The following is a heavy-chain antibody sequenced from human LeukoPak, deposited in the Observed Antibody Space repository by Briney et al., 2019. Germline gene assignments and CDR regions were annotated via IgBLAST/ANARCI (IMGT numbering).Heavy chain of an antibody. Sequence: SETLSLTCTVSGGSVSSGSYYWSWIRQPPGKGLEWIGYIYYSGSTNYNPSLKSRVAISVDTSKNQFSLKLSSVTAADTAVYYCARVSDYGSGSYDFDYWGQGTLVTVSS. CDR1: GGSVSSGSYY. CDR2: IYYSGST. D-gene: IGHD3-10*01. CDR3: ARVSDYGSGSYDFDY. V-gene: IGHV4-61*01. J-gene: IGHJ4*02.